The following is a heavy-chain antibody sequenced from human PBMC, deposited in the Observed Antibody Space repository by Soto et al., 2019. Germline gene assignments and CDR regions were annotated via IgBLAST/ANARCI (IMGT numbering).Heavy chain of an antibody. CDR1: GFTFSSYG. J-gene: IGHJ6*02. Sequence: QVQLVESGGGVVQPGRSLRLSCAASGFTFSSYGMHWVRQAPGKGLEWVAVISYDGSNKYYADSVKGRFTISRDNSKNTLYLQMNSLRAEDTAVYYCAKSGVVAATQGRMDVWGQGTTVTVSS. CDR3: AKSGVVAATQGRMDV. D-gene: IGHD2-15*01. V-gene: IGHV3-30*18. CDR2: ISYDGSNK.